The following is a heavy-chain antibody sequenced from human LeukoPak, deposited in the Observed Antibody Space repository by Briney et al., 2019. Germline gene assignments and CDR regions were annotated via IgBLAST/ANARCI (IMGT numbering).Heavy chain of an antibody. CDR1: GFTFDDYT. Sequence: PGGSLRLSCAASGFTFDDYTMNWVRQAPGQGLEWVSLISWDGGSTYYADSVKGRFTISRDNSKNSLYLQMNSLRTEDTALYYCAKDILSRCSSTSCHPDGYMDVWGKGTTVTISS. D-gene: IGHD2-2*01. J-gene: IGHJ6*03. CDR3: AKDILSRCSSTSCHPDGYMDV. CDR2: ISWDGGST. V-gene: IGHV3-43*01.